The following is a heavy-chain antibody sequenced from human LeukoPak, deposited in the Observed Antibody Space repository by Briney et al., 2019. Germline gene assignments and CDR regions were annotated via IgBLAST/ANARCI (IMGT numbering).Heavy chain of an antibody. J-gene: IGHJ4*02. V-gene: IGHV3-74*01. CDR1: GFTFSNYW. CDR2: IKSDGSST. CDR3: ARDPFYGDAYFDC. D-gene: IGHD4-17*01. Sequence: GGSLRLSCAASGFTFSNYWMHWVRQAPGKGLVWVSRIKSDGSSTTYADFVKGRFTISRDNAKNMVYLQMNSLRAEDTAVYYCARDPFYGDAYFDCWGQGTLVTVSS.